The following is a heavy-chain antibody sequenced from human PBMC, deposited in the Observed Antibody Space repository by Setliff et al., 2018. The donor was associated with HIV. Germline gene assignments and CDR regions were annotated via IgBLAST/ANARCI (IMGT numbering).Heavy chain of an antibody. CDR3: ARAEQLALGDYYYMDV. CDR1: GDSVSSASYY. V-gene: IGHV4-61*01. D-gene: IGHD6-6*01. CDR2: IYYSGTT. Sequence: SETLSLTCTVSGDSVSSASYYWSWIRQPPGKGLEWIGYIYYSGTTKYNPSLKSRVTISVDTSKNQFSLKLSSVTAADTAVYYCARAEQLALGDYYYMDVWGKGTTVTVSS. J-gene: IGHJ6*03.